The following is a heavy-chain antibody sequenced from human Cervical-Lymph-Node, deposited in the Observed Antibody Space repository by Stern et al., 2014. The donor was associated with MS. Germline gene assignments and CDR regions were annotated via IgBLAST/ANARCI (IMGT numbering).Heavy chain of an antibody. J-gene: IGHJ6*02. Sequence: QVQLVQSGAEVQKPGSSVKVSCKASGDTSNTDAIHWVRQAPGQGLEWMGGLIPVFGHPVNAQRFKGRVSMAADESTATDYMELSSLRSDDTAVYYCARGASSAAWYKHAVDVWGQGTTVTVSS. CDR3: ARGASSAAWYKHAVDV. CDR2: LIPVFGHP. CDR1: GDTSNTDA. V-gene: IGHV1-69*01. D-gene: IGHD1-14*01.